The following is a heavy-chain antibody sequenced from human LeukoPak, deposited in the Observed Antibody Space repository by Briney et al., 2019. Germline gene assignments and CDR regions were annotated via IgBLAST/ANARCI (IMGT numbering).Heavy chain of an antibody. J-gene: IGHJ4*02. Sequence: GGSLRLSCAASGFTFNSYWMHWVRQAPGKGLEWVAIISYDGSNKYYADSVKGRFTISRDNSKNTLYLQMNSLRAEDTAVYYCAKENIHSLDYWGQGTLVTVSS. D-gene: IGHD2/OR15-2a*01. CDR2: ISYDGSNK. V-gene: IGHV3-30*18. CDR3: AKENIHSLDY. CDR1: GFTFNSYW.